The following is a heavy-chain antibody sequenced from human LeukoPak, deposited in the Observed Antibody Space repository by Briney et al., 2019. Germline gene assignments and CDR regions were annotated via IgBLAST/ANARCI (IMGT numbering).Heavy chain of an antibody. D-gene: IGHD2-21*02. J-gene: IGHJ4*02. CDR1: GFTFSDYY. CDR3: ARAPYCGGDCSPDY. CDR2: ISSSSSYI. V-gene: IGHV3-11*06. Sequence: GGSLRLSCVASGFTFSDYYMSWIRQAPGKGLEWVSSISSSSSYIYYADSVKGRFTISRDNAKNSLYLQMNSLRAEDTAVYYCARAPYCGGDCSPDYWGQGTLVTVSS.